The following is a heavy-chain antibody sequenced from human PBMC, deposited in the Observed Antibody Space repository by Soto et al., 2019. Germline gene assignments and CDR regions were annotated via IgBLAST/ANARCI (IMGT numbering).Heavy chain of an antibody. Sequence: QVQLQESGPGLVKPSQTLSLTCTVSGGSINSGGYCWSWIRQHPGKGLDWIGCISYGGSTSYNPSLKSLVTISVDTSKNQFPRKLTSVTAADTAVYYCSRGILVWGQGALITVSS. CDR1: GGSINSGGYC. CDR3: SRGILV. V-gene: IGHV4-31*01. D-gene: IGHD5-18*01. CDR2: ISYGGST. J-gene: IGHJ4*02.